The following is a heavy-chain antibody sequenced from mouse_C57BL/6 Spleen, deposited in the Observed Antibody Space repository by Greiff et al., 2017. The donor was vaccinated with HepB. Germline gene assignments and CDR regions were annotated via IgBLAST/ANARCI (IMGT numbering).Heavy chain of an antibody. V-gene: IGHV1-4*01. CDR1: GYTFTSYT. CDR3: ARPIATGGAMDY. J-gene: IGHJ4*01. D-gene: IGHD1-1*01. Sequence: VQLVESGAELARPGASVKMSCKASGYTFTSYTMHWVKQRPGQGLEWIGYINPSSGYTKYNQKFKDKATLTADKSSSTAYMQLSSLTSEDSAVYYCARPIATGGAMDYWGQGTSVTVSS. CDR2: INPSSGYT.